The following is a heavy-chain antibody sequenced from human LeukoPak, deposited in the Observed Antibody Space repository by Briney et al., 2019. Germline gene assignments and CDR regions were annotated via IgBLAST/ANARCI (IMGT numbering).Heavy chain of an antibody. D-gene: IGHD6-13*01. CDR3: ATIAAAGEADY. J-gene: IGHJ4*02. V-gene: IGHV3-30*01. CDR2: ISYDGSNN. Sequence: AGESLTLSCAAYGCTFSSYAMHWVRQAPGKGLEWMAVISYDGSNNYYADSVKGRFTISRDNSKNTLYLQMNSLRAEDTAVYYCATIAAAGEADYWGQGTLVTVSS. CDR1: GCTFSSYA.